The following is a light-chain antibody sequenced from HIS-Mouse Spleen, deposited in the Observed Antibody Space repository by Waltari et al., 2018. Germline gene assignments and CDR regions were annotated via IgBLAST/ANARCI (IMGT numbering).Light chain of an antibody. CDR3: SSYTSSSTWV. J-gene: IGLJ3*02. CDR2: EVS. CDR1: SSDVGGSTY. Sequence: QSALTQPASVSGSPGHSIPISCTGTSSDVGGSTYVSWYQQHPGKAPKLRVYEVSNRPSGVSNRFSGSKSGNTASLTISGLQAEDEADYYCSSYTSSSTWVFGGGTKLTVL. V-gene: IGLV2-14*01.